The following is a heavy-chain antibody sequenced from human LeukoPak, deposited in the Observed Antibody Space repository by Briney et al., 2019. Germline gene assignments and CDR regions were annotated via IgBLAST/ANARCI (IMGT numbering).Heavy chain of an antibody. CDR3: ARDLSAAFDF. CDR1: GFTFSSHA. CDR2: LVYDARS. D-gene: IGHD6-19*01. V-gene: IGHV3-33*08. J-gene: IGHJ4*02. Sequence: PGGSLRLSCSVSGFTFSSHAMHWVRQAPGKGLEWVARLVYDARSDYANSVKGRFSISRDDSKNTLFLDMSNLRVEDTALYYCARDLSAAFDFWGQGVLVTVSS.